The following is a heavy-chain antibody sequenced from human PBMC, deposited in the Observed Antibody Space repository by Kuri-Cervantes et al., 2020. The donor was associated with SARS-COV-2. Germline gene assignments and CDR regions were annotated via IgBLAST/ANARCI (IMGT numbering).Heavy chain of an antibody. D-gene: IGHD4-17*01. CDR2: IYYSGST. CDR3: ARGASYGDFDY. CDR1: GGSISIYY. V-gene: IGHV4-59*01. Sequence: SESLSPTCTVFGGSISIYYWSCIRQPPRKGLEWIGYIYYSGSTNYNHYLKSRVTISVDTSKNQFSLKLSSVTAADTAVYYCARGASYGDFDYWGQGTLVTVSS. J-gene: IGHJ4*02.